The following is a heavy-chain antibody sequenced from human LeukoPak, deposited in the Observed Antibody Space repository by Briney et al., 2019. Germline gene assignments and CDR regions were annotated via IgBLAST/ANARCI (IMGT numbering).Heavy chain of an antibody. CDR2: IRGNGADT. CDR3: AKGKRITIFGVLRGGSDWFDP. J-gene: IGHJ5*02. Sequence: QAGGSLRLSCAASGFTFSNYAMSWVRQAPGKGLEWVSSIRGNGADTYYADPVKGRFAISRDNSKNTLYLQMSALRAEDAAVYYCAKGKRITIFGVLRGGSDWFDPWGQGTLVTVSS. V-gene: IGHV3-23*01. D-gene: IGHD3-3*01. CDR1: GFTFSNYA.